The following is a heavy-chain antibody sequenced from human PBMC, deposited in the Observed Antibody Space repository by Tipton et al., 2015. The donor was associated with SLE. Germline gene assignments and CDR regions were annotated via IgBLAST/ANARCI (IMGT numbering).Heavy chain of an antibody. J-gene: IGHJ4*02. CDR2: IYYSGNT. CDR1: GDSISGRY. Sequence: TLSLTCSVSGDSISGRYWSWIRQPPGKGLEWIGNIYYSGNTDYNPSLKSRVTISVDTSKNQFSLDLRSVTAADTAVYYCARRDCGGDCYYGHWGQGTQVTVSS. CDR3: ARRDCGGDCYYGH. D-gene: IGHD2-21*01. V-gene: IGHV4-59*11.